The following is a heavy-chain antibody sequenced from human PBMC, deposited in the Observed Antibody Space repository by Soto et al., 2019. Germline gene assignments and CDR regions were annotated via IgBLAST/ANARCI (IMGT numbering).Heavy chain of an antibody. V-gene: IGHV1-18*01. D-gene: IGHD4-17*01. CDR3: AGYGDYDWFDP. Sequence: GASVKASCKSSGYTITSYGSSWVRQAPGQGLEWMGWISAYNGNTNYAQKLQGRVTMTTDTSTSTAYMELRSLRSDDTAVYYCAGYGDYDWFDPWGQGTLVTVSS. CDR1: GYTITSYG. CDR2: ISAYNGNT. J-gene: IGHJ5*02.